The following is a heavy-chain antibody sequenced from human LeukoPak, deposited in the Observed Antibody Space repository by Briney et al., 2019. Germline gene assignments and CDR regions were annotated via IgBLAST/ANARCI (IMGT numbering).Heavy chain of an antibody. V-gene: IGHV3-64*01. J-gene: IGHJ3*02. D-gene: IGHD6-19*01. CDR2: ISSNGGST. CDR3: ARAYSSGWYGRGAFDI. CDR1: GFTFSSYA. Sequence: GGSLRLSCAASGFTFSSYAMHWVRQAPGKGLEYVSAISSNGGSTYYANSVKGRFTISRDNSKNTLYLQMGSLRAEDMAVYYCARAYSSGWYGRGAFDIWGQGTMVTVSS.